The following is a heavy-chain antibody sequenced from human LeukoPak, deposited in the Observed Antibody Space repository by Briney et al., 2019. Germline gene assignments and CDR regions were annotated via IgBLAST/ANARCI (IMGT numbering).Heavy chain of an antibody. D-gene: IGHD3-3*01. J-gene: IGHJ6*03. CDR3: AALWSGYYPYYYYYMDV. V-gene: IGHV1-69*06. CDR1: GGTFSSYA. Sequence: SVKVSCKASGGTFSSYAISWVRQAPGQGLEWMGRIIPIFGTANYAQKFQGRVTITADKSTSTAYMELSSLRSGDTAVYYCAALWSGYYPYYYYYMDVWGKGTTVTVSS. CDR2: IIPIFGTA.